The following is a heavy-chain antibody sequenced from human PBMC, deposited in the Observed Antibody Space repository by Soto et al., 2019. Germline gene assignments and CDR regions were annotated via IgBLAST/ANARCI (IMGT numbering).Heavy chain of an antibody. CDR2: ISAYNGNT. V-gene: IGHV1-18*01. Sequence: GQGFEWMGWISAYNGNTNYAQKLQGRVTMTTDTSTSTAYMELRSLRSDDTAVYYCARDVLSTGDLPLAYWGQGTLVPVSS. D-gene: IGHD1-26*01. CDR3: ARDVLSTGDLPLAY. J-gene: IGHJ4*02.